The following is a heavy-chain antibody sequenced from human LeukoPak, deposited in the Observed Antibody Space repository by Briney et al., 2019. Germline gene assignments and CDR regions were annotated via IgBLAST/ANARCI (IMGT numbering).Heavy chain of an antibody. V-gene: IGHV4-39*02. Sequence: PSETLSLTCTVSGGSISSSSYYWGWIRQPPGKGLEWIGSIYYSGSTYYNPSLKSRVTISVDTSKNQFSLKLSSVTAADTAVYYCARENYGGNSGGTFDYWGQGTLVTVSS. CDR1: GGSISSSSYY. CDR2: IYYSGST. J-gene: IGHJ4*02. CDR3: ARENYGGNSGGTFDY. D-gene: IGHD4-23*01.